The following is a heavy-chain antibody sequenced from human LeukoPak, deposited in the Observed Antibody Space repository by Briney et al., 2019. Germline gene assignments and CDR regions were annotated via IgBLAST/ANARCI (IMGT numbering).Heavy chain of an antibody. CDR1: GYTLTELS. CDR2: FDPEDGET. J-gene: IGHJ4*02. Sequence: GASVEVSCKVSGYTLTELSVHWVRQAPGKGLEWMGGFDPEDGETIYAQKFQGRVTMTEDTSTDTAYMELSSLRSEDTAVYYCATEGRRYSGYGGVGYWGQGTLVTVSS. CDR3: ATEGRRYSGYGGVGY. D-gene: IGHD5-12*01. V-gene: IGHV1-24*01.